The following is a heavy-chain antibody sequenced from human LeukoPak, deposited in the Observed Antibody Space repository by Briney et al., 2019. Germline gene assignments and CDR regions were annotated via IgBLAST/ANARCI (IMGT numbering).Heavy chain of an antibody. D-gene: IGHD2-2*02. CDR1: GFTFSSYW. Sequence: PGGSLRLSCAASGFTFSSYWMSWVRQAPGKGLEWVANIKQDGSEKYYVDSVKGRFTISRDNAKNSLYLQMNSLRAEDTAVYYCARDRVGYCSSTSCYIFVYWGQGTLVTVSS. CDR3: ARDRVGYCSSTSCYIFVY. CDR2: IKQDGSEK. J-gene: IGHJ4*02. V-gene: IGHV3-7*01.